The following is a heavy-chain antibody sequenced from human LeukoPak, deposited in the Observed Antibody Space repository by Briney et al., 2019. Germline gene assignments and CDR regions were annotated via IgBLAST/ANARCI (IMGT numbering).Heavy chain of an antibody. CDR3: ARGTYSSDRSSSYYSWFDY. CDR1: GGTFSSNT. D-gene: IGHD3-16*01. J-gene: IGHJ5*01. Sequence: SVKVSCKASGGTFSSNTVSWLRQTPGQGLEWMGGIIPIIGTPNYAQKFQGRLTITTDESASTAYMNLNILRSDDTATYYCARGTYSSDRSSSYYSWFDYWGLGTLVTVSS. V-gene: IGHV1-69*16. CDR2: IIPIIGTP.